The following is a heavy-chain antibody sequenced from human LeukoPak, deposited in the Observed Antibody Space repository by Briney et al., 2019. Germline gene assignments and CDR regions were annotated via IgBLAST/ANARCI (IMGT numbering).Heavy chain of an antibody. Sequence: GGSLRLSCAASGFTFSSYWMHWVRHAPGKGLVWVSRINSDGSTTSYADSVKGRITISRDNAKNTLYLQMNSLRAEDTAVYYCVGGSYYFDYWGQGTLVTVSS. V-gene: IGHV3-74*01. CDR2: INSDGSTT. D-gene: IGHD1-26*01. CDR1: GFTFSSYW. J-gene: IGHJ4*02. CDR3: VGGSYYFDY.